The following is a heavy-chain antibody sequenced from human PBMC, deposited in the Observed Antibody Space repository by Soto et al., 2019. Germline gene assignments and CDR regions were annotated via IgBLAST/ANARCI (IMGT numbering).Heavy chain of an antibody. J-gene: IGHJ3*02. CDR2: IVVGSGNT. CDR3: AVSRSGLIDVFDI. V-gene: IGHV1-58*02. Sequence: ASVKVSCKASGFTFTSSAMQWVRRARGQRLEWIGWIVVGSGNTNYAQKFQERVTITRDMSTSTAYMELSSLRSEDTAVYYCAVSRSGLIDVFDIWGQGTMVIVSS. CDR1: GFTFTSSA. D-gene: IGHD1-26*01.